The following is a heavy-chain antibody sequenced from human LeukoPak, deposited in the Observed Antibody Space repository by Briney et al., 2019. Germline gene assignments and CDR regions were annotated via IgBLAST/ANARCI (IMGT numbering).Heavy chain of an antibody. CDR2: FDPEDGET. J-gene: IGHJ4*02. CDR3: ATGIVGATHFDY. Sequence: ASVKVSCKVSGYTLTELSMHWVRQAPGKGLEWMGGFDPEDGETIYAQKFQGRVTMTEDTSTDTAYMGLSSLRSEDTAVYYCATGIVGATHFDYWGQGTLVTVSS. D-gene: IGHD1-26*01. CDR1: GYTLTELS. V-gene: IGHV1-24*01.